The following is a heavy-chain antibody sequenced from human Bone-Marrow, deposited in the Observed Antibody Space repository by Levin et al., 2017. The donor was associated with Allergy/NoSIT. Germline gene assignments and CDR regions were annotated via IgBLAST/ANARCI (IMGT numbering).Heavy chain of an antibody. J-gene: IGHJ4*02. Sequence: GGSLRLSCAASGFTFDDYAMHWVRQAPGKGLEWVSGISWNSGSIGYADSVKGRFTISRDNAKNSLYLQMNSLRAEDTALYYCAARRDYDSSGYYCCFDYWGQGTLVTVSS. CDR3: AARRDYDSSGYYCCFDY. CDR2: ISWNSGSI. V-gene: IGHV3-9*01. CDR1: GFTFDDYA. D-gene: IGHD3-22*01.